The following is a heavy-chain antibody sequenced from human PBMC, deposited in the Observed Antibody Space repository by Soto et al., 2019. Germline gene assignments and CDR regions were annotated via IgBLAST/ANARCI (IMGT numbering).Heavy chain of an antibody. Sequence: PETLHVTYPVSGGPISSYYWGWIRQPPGKGLEWIGYIYYSGSTNYNPSLKSRVTISVDTSKNQFSLKLSSATAADTAGYYCATDRAETFHYWGNGTLLTVS. J-gene: IGHJ4*01. CDR2: IYYSGST. V-gene: IGHV4-59*01. CDR1: GGPISSYY. D-gene: IGHD6-13*01. CDR3: ATDRAETFHY.